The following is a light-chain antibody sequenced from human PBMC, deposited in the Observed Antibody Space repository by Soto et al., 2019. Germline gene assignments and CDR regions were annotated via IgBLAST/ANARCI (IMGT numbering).Light chain of an antibody. V-gene: IGLV2-14*03. J-gene: IGLJ2*01. CDR1: SSDVGAYNY. CDR2: DVN. Sequence: QSVLTQPASVSGSPGQSIAISCIGTSSDVGAYNYVSWYQQHPGKAPKLVIYDVNNRPSGVSNRFSGSKSGNTASLTISGLQAEDEAEYYCGSYTTSGSVVFGGGTKVTVL. CDR3: GSYTTSGSVV.